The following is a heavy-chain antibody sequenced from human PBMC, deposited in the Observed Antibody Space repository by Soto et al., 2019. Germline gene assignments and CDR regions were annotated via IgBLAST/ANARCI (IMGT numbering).Heavy chain of an antibody. V-gene: IGHV1-2*04. CDR3: ARTAGVAARYSDVCDI. CDR2: INTNSGGT. D-gene: IGHD3-10*01. CDR1: GYTFTGPY. J-gene: IGHJ3*02. Sequence: GASVKVSGKATGYTFTGPYMHWVRQTPEKGFEWMGWINTNSGGTVYAQKLQRWVTLTRDTSLSTADMELSRLKFGDTAVHYCARTAGVAARYSDVCDIWGQGTMVTVSS.